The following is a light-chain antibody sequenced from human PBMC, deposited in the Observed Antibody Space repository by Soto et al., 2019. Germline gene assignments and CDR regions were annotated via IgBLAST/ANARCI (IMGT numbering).Light chain of an antibody. Sequence: EIVMTQSPATLSVSPGETATLSCRASQSVSSNLAWYQQKPGQAPRLLIYGASTRATGIPARFSGSGSGTEFTLTISSPQSEDFAVYYCQQYNNFWTFGQGTKVEIK. J-gene: IGKJ1*01. CDR1: QSVSSN. CDR2: GAS. V-gene: IGKV3-15*01. CDR3: QQYNNFWT.